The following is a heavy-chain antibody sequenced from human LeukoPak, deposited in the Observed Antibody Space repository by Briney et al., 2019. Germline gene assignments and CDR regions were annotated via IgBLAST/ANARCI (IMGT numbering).Heavy chain of an antibody. CDR1: GFTFSSYS. D-gene: IGHD6-19*01. CDR2: ISSSSSYI. V-gene: IGHV3-21*01. CDR3: ARDLAVADLTRGFDY. J-gene: IGHJ4*02. Sequence: GGSLRLSCAASGFTFSSYSMNWVRQAPGKGLEWVSSISSSSSYIYYADSVKGRFTISRDNAKNSLYLQMNSLRAEDTAVYYCARDLAVADLTRGFDYWGQGTLVTVSS.